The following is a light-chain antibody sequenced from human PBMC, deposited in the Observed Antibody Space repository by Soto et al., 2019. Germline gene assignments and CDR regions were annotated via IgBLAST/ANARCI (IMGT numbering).Light chain of an antibody. Sequence: IQMTQSPSSLSASVGDRVTITCRASQSISSHLNWCQQKPGKAPKLLIYAASSLQSGVPPRFSGSGSGTDFTLAISSLQPEDSATYYCLQDINYPWTFGQGTKVDIK. CDR2: AAS. CDR3: LQDINYPWT. V-gene: IGKV1-6*01. CDR1: QSISSH. J-gene: IGKJ1*01.